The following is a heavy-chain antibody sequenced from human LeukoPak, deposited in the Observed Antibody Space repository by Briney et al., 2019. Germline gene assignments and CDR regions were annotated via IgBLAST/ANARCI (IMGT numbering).Heavy chain of an antibody. CDR2: IYPGDSDT. D-gene: IGHD2-15*01. CDR3: ARQAPGCSGGSCYSGWFDP. Sequence: PGESLKISCKGSGYSFTSYWIGWVRQMPGKGLEWVGIIYPGDSDTRYSPSFQGQVTMSADKSISTAYLQWSSLQASDTAMYYCARQAPGCSGGSCYSGWFDPWGQGTLVTVSS. V-gene: IGHV5-51*01. CDR1: GYSFTSYW. J-gene: IGHJ5*02.